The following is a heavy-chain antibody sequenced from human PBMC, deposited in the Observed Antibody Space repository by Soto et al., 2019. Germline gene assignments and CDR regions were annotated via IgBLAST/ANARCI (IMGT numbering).Heavy chain of an antibody. V-gene: IGHV3-30-3*01. CDR1: GFIFSSYG. Sequence: QVQLVESGGGVVQPGRSLRLSCAGSGFIFSSYGMHWVRQTPGKGLEWVAVISYDGSNKYYDDSVKGRFTISRDNSKNTLYLQMNSLRVEDTAVYYCAISVRSGGSCYSHWPGARSCGMDVWGQGTTVTVYS. D-gene: IGHD2-15*01. CDR2: ISYDGSNK. CDR3: AISVRSGGSCYSHWPGARSCGMDV. J-gene: IGHJ6*02.